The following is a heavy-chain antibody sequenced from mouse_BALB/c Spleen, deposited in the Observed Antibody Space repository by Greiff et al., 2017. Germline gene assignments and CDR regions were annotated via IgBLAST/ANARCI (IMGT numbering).Heavy chain of an antibody. CDR3: ARGLGYAMDY. J-gene: IGHJ4*01. CDR2: IYPGDGDT. CDR1: GYAFSSYW. V-gene: IGHV1-80*01. Sequence: VQLQQSGAELVRPGSSVKISCKASGYAFSSYWMNWVKQRPGQGLEWIGQIYPGDGDTNYNGKFKGKATLTADKSSSTAYMQLSSLTSEDSAVYFCARGLGYAMDYWGQGTSVTVSS. D-gene: IGHD4-1*01.